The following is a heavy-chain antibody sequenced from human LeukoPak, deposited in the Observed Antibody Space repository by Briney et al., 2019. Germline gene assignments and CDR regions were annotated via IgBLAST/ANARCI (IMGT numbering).Heavy chain of an antibody. CDR3: ARDRGWELLSGYFDS. V-gene: IGHV1-2*02. CDR1: GYTFTGYY. D-gene: IGHD1-26*01. Sequence: SVTVSCKASGYTFTGYYLHWVRQAPGQGLEWMGWINTNSGGTNYAQKFQGRVTMTRDTSISTAYMELSRLRSDDTAVYYCARDRGWELLSGYFDSWGQGTRFSVSS. J-gene: IGHJ4*02. CDR2: INTNSGGT.